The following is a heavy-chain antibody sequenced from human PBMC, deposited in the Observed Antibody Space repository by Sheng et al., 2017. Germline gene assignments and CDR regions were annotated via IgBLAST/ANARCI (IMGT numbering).Heavy chain of an antibody. D-gene: IGHD2-2*02. V-gene: IGHV3-23*04. CDR2: ISGSGDTT. Sequence: EVQLVESGGGLEQPWGVPVRLSCAASVFTFSTYVMSWVRQAPGKGLEWVSAISGSGDTTFYEDSVKGRFTISRDNSKNTLYLQMNSLRADDTAIYYCAKRISPSSTTCYNYWGQGTLVTVSS. J-gene: IGHJ4*02. CDR3: AKRISPSSTTCYNY. CDR1: VFTFSTYV.